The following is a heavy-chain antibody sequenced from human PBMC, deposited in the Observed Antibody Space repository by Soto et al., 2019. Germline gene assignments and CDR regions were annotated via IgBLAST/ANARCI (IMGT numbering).Heavy chain of an antibody. V-gene: IGHV4-31*03. Sequence: QVQLQESGPGLVKPSQTLSLSCTVSGGSISRGGYFWSWIRQHPGKGLEWIAYIYYSRTTYYNPSLKSRVTMSLDTSKNQFSLKLTSVITADTAVYFCARGLGATGTMSPGWYFDLWGRGTLVTVSS. CDR2: IYYSRTT. D-gene: IGHD6-13*01. J-gene: IGHJ2*01. CDR3: ARGLGATGTMSPGWYFDL. CDR1: GGSISRGGYF.